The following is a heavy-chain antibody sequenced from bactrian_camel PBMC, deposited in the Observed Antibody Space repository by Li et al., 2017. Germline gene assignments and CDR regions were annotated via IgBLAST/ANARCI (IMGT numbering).Heavy chain of an antibody. J-gene: IGHJ4*01. Sequence: QLVESGGGSVQAGGSLRLSCTAPGFTSHACSMDWYRQAEGKQREWVSAISPDGTTKLADSIKGRFTISQDKDKDTVYLQLNSATPEDTDMYSCQSRCFRDGNWRLVRGKGTQVTVS. CDR1: GFTSHACS. CDR2: ISPDGTT. CDR3: QSRCFRDGNWRLV. D-gene: IGHD1*01. V-gene: IGHV3S53*01.